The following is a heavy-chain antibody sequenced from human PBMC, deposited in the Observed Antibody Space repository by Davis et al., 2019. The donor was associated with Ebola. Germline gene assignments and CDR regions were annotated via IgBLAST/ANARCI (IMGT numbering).Heavy chain of an antibody. D-gene: IGHD3-3*01. V-gene: IGHV4-30-4*01. CDR2: IYYSGIT. J-gene: IGHJ5*02. CDR1: GASISSGDFH. CDR3: AGRAETTIFGVVKGWFDP. Sequence: MPSETLSLTCTVPGASISSGDFHWSWIRQSPGKGLEWIGFIYYSGITYYNPSLKSRVSISVDTSKNQFSLKLTSVTAADTALYYCAGRAETTIFGVVKGWFDPWGQGTLVTVSS.